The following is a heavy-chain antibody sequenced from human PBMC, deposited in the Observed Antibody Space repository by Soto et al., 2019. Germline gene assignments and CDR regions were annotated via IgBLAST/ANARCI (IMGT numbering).Heavy chain of an antibody. CDR1: GLRISTYW. J-gene: IGHJ5*02. V-gene: IGHV3-74*01. Sequence: EVRLVESGGGLVQPGGSLRLSCVGSGLRISTYWMHWVRQTPGKGLVWVSRINNDGRSISYADSVKGRFTISRDNAKNTLYLQMNSLRAEDTAVYHCVRDRIAVAGNGHNWLDPWGQGTLVTVSS. D-gene: IGHD6-19*01. CDR3: VRDRIAVAGNGHNWLDP. CDR2: INNDGRSI.